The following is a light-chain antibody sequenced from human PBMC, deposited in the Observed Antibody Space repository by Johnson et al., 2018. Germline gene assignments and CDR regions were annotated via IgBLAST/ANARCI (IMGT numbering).Light chain of an antibody. CDR2: ENN. Sequence: QSVLTQPPSVSAAPGQTVTISCSGSSSNIGNNYVSWYQRLPGTAPKFLLYENNQRPSGIPDRFSGSKSGPSATLSLTGLQTGDEADYYCGTWDSSLSAGEVFGTGTKVTVL. J-gene: IGLJ1*01. V-gene: IGLV1-51*02. CDR3: GTWDSSLSAGEV. CDR1: SSNIGNNY.